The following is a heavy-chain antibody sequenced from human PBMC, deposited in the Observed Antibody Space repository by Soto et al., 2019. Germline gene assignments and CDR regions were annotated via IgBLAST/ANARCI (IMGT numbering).Heavy chain of an antibody. D-gene: IGHD2-2*01. CDR1: GGSISSGGYS. CDR2: IYHSGST. J-gene: IGHJ5*02. Sequence: SETLSLTCAVSGGSISSGGYSWSWIRQPPGKGLEWIGYIYHSGSTYYNPSLKSRVTISVDRSKNQFSLKLSSVTAADTAVYYCARDGRYCRSTSCYPLGFDPWGQGTLVTVSS. V-gene: IGHV4-30-2*01. CDR3: ARDGRYCRSTSCYPLGFDP.